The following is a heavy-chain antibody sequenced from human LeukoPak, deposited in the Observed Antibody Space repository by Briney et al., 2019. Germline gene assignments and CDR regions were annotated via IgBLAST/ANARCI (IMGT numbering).Heavy chain of an antibody. D-gene: IGHD6-19*01. J-gene: IGHJ5*02. CDR1: GFTFSSYS. CDR3: ARLAISIPVAGFGPGWFDP. V-gene: IGHV3-21*01. CDR2: ISSSSSYI. Sequence: PGGSLRLSCAASGFTFSSYSMNWVRQAPGKGLEWVSSISSSSSYIYYADSVKGRFTISRDNAKNSLYLQMNSLRAEDTAVYYCARLAISIPVAGFGPGWFDPWGQGTLVTVSS.